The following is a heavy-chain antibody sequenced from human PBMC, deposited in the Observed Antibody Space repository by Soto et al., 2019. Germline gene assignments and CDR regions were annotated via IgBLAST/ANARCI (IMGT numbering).Heavy chain of an antibody. CDR1: GGSFSTSS. CDR3: ARGHEFGGNSDAYDI. D-gene: IGHD2-21*01. V-gene: IGHV1-69*14. J-gene: IGHJ3*02. CDR2: ILPIFGTA. Sequence: QVLLVQSGAEMKKPGSSVRVSCKASGGSFSTSSINWVRQAPGQRPEWMANILPIFGTADYAKKFHGRLTITAATSTNTAYMELRRLFSDDTAVYYCARGHEFGGNSDAYDIWGQGTVVTVSS.